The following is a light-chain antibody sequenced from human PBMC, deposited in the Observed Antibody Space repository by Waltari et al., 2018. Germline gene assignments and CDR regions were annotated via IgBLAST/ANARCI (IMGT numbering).Light chain of an antibody. CDR3: QQYANSPRT. CDR1: HSVSSNN. J-gene: IGKJ1*01. CDR2: AAS. V-gene: IGKV3-20*01. Sequence: EIVLTQSPGTLSLSPGDRATLSCRASHSVSSNNLAWYQQKPGQAPRLLIYAASSRATGITDRCSGSGSGTDFTLTISRVEPEDFAVYYCQQYANSPRTFVQGTKVEIK.